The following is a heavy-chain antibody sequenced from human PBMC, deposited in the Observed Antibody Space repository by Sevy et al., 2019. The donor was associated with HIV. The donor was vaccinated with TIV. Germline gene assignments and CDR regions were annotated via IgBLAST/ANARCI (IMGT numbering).Heavy chain of an antibody. CDR2: ISSTGGST. CDR3: AKDRVSGTYYTGDFDY. CDR1: GFTFSIYA. Sequence: GGSLRLSCAASGFTFSIYAMSWVRQAPGKGLEWVSVISSTGGSTYYADSVKGRFTISRDNSKNTLYLQMNTLRAEDTALYYCAKDRVSGTYYTGDFDYWGQGTLVTVSS. V-gene: IGHV3-23*01. D-gene: IGHD3-10*01. J-gene: IGHJ4*02.